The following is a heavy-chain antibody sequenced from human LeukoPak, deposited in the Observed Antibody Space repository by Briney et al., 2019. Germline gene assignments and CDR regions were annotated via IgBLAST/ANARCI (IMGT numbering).Heavy chain of an antibody. J-gene: IGHJ5*02. D-gene: IGHD6-19*01. CDR3: ATVAVAGTLNWFDP. V-gene: IGHV1-24*01. Sequence: ASVKVSCKVSGYTLTELSMHWERQAPGKGLEWMGGFDPEDGETIYAQKFQGRVTMTEDTSTDTAYMELSSLRSEDTAVYYCATVAVAGTLNWFDPWGQGTLVTVSS. CDR1: GYTLTELS. CDR2: FDPEDGET.